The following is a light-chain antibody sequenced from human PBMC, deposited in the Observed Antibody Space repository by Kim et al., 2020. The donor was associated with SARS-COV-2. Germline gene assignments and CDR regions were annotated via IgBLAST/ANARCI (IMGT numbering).Light chain of an antibody. CDR1: QSVSSTY. CDR3: QQYGSSPYT. J-gene: IGKJ2*01. V-gene: IGKV3-20*01. Sequence: LSPGERATLSCRASQSVSSTYLAWYLQTPGQAPRLLIYGASSRATGIPDRFSGSGSGTDFTLTISSLEPEDFAVYYCQQYGSSPYTFGQGTKLEIK. CDR2: GAS.